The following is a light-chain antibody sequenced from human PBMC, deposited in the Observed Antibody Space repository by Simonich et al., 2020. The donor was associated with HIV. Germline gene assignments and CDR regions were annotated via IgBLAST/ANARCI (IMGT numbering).Light chain of an antibody. J-gene: IGLJ2*01. CDR1: SSDVGGYNY. Sequence: QSALTQPASVSGSPGQSITISCTGTSSDVGGYNYVSWYHHHPGKAPKLMIYDVSKRSSGVSNRFSGSKSGNTASLTISGLQAEDEADYYCNSHSSSTNVIFGGGTKLTVL. CDR2: DVS. V-gene: IGLV2-14*03. CDR3: NSHSSSTNVI.